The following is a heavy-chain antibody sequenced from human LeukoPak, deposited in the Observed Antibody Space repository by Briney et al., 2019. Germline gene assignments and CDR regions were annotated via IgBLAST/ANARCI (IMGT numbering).Heavy chain of an antibody. CDR3: ARDNTAFDI. Sequence: GRSLRLSCAASGFTFSSYAMHWVRQAPGKGLEWVAVISYDGSNKYYADSVKGRFTISRDNSKNTLYLQMNSLRAEDTAVYYCARDNTAFDIWGQGTMVTVSS. J-gene: IGHJ3*02. V-gene: IGHV3-30*04. CDR1: GFTFSSYA. CDR2: ISYDGSNK.